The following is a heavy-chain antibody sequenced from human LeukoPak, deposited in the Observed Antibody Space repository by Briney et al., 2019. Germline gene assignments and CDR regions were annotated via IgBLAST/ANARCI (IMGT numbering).Heavy chain of an antibody. CDR2: IKQDGREK. Sequence: PGGSLRLSCAASRFTFSSYWMSWVRQAPGKGLEWVANIKQDGREKYYVDSVKGRFTISRDNAKNSLYLQMNSLRAEDTAVYYCARGVIGIDYWGQGTLVTVSS. D-gene: IGHD3-22*01. V-gene: IGHV3-7*03. J-gene: IGHJ4*02. CDR3: ARGVIGIDY. CDR1: RFTFSSYW.